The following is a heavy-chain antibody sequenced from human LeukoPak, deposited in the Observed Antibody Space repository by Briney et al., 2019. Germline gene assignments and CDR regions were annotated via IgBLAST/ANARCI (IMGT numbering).Heavy chain of an antibody. CDR1: GFTFSSYA. V-gene: IGHV3-23*01. CDR2: ISGSGGST. J-gene: IGHJ6*02. D-gene: IGHD3-22*01. Sequence: GGSLRLSCAASGFTFSSYAMSWVRQAPGKGLEWVSAISGSGGSTYYADSVKGRFTISRDNSKNTLYLQMNSLRAEDTAVYCCAKLRDSSGYTYYYDMDVWGQGTTVSVSS. CDR3: AKLRDSSGYTYYYDMDV.